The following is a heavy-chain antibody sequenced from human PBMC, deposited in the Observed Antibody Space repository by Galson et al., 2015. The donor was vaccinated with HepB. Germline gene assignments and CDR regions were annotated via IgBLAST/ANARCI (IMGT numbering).Heavy chain of an antibody. CDR1: GFTFHTFG. D-gene: IGHD2-15*01. J-gene: IGHJ4*02. V-gene: IGHV3-33*01. CDR2: IWFDGNKK. Sequence: SLRLSCAASGFTFHTFGMHWVCQAPGKGLEWVALIWFDGNKKYYTDSVRGRFTVSRDNSKNTLYLQMNSLRAEDTAVYYCARDYSGRFFDSWGQGTLVTVSS. CDR3: ARDYSGRFFDS.